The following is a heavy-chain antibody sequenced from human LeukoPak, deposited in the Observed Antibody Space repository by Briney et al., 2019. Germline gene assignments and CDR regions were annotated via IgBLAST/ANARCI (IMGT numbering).Heavy chain of an antibody. CDR1: GFTVSSNY. CDR3: ARDIGSSTDY. CDR2: IYSGGST. Sequence: PGGSLRLSCAASGFTVSSNYMSGVRQAPGKGLEGVSLIYSGGSTYYADSVKGRFTISRDNATNTLNLQTNSLRAEDTAVYYCARDIGSSTDYWGQGTMVTVSS. V-gene: IGHV3-53*01. J-gene: IGHJ4*02. D-gene: IGHD3-10*01.